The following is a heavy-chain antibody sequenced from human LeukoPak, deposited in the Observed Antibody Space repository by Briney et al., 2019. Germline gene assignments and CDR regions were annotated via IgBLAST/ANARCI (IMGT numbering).Heavy chain of an antibody. D-gene: IGHD3-22*01. V-gene: IGHV3-21*01. CDR3: ARESYYYDSSGYYYFDY. Sequence: GGSLRLSCAASGFTFSSYEMNWVRQAPGKGLEWVSSISSSSSYIYYADSVKGRFTISRDNAKNSLYLQMNSLRAEDTAVYYCARESYYYDSSGYYYFDYWGQGTLVIVSS. CDR2: ISSSSSYI. CDR1: GFTFSSYE. J-gene: IGHJ4*02.